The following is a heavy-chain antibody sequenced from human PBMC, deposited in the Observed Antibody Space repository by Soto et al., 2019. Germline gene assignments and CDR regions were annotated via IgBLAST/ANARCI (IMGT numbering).Heavy chain of an antibody. J-gene: IGHJ4*02. D-gene: IGHD6-19*01. Sequence: ASVKVSCKASGYTFTGYYMHWMRRAPGQGLEWMGWINPNSGNTNYAQKLQGRVTMTTDTSTSTAYMELRSLRSDDTAVYYCAREKNEASGWSDYWGQGTLVTVSS. V-gene: IGHV1-18*04. CDR1: GYTFTGYY. CDR3: AREKNEASGWSDY. CDR2: INPNSGNT.